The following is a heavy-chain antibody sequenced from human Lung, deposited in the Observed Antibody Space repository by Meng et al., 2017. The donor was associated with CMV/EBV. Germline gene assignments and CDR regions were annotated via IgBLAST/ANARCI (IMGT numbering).Heavy chain of an antibody. J-gene: IGHJ4*02. CDR2: IKQDGSEK. Sequence: GGSXRLXCAASGFTFSSYWMSWVRQAPGKGLEWVAIIKQDGSEKYYVDSVKGRFTISRDNAKYSLYLQMNSLRAEDTAVYYCARVDFWTDQYYFDYWGQGTXVTVSS. CDR1: GFTFSSYW. D-gene: IGHD3/OR15-3a*01. V-gene: IGHV3-7*01. CDR3: ARVDFWTDQYYFDY.